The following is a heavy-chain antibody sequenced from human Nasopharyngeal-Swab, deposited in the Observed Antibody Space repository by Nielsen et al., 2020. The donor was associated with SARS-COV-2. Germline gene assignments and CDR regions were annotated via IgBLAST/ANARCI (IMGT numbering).Heavy chain of an antibody. J-gene: IGHJ4*02. CDR3: ARGGYSYGYSDY. V-gene: IGHV1-2*02. Sequence: ASVKVSCKASGYTFTSYYMHWVRQAPGQGLEWMGIINPNSGGTNYAQKFQGRVTMTRDTSISTAYMELSRLRSDDTAVYYCARGGYSYGYSDYWGQGTLVTVSS. CDR2: INPNSGGT. CDR1: GYTFTSYY. D-gene: IGHD5-18*01.